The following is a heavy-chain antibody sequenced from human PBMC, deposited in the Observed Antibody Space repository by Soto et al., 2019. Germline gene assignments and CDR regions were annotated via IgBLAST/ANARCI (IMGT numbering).Heavy chain of an antibody. CDR2: ISYDGSNK. Sequence: QVQLVESGGGVVQPGRSLRLSCAASGFTFSSYAMHWVRQAPGKGLEWVVVISYDGSNKYYADSVKGRFTISRDNSKNTLYLQMNSLRAEDTAVYYCARDYSSTVHYYYGMDVWGQGTTVTVSS. D-gene: IGHD6-13*01. CDR1: GFTFSSYA. CDR3: ARDYSSTVHYYYGMDV. J-gene: IGHJ6*02. V-gene: IGHV3-30-3*01.